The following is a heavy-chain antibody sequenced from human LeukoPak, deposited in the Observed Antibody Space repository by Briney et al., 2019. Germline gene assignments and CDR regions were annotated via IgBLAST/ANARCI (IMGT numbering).Heavy chain of an antibody. J-gene: IGHJ6*03. CDR2: IYPGDSDT. Sequence: GESLKISCKGPGYSFTSYWIGWVRQMPGKGLEWMGIIYPGDSDTRYSPSFQGQVTISADKSISTAYLQWSSLKASDTAMYYCARHRSDITMVRGVITHYYYYYMDVWGKGTTVTVSS. CDR1: GYSFTSYW. V-gene: IGHV5-51*01. D-gene: IGHD3-10*01. CDR3: ARHRSDITMVRGVITHYYYYYMDV.